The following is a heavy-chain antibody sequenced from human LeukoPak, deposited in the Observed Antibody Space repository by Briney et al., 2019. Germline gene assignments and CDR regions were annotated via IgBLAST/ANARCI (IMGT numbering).Heavy chain of an antibody. Sequence: GGSLRLSCAASGFTFSSYRMNWVRQVPGKGLVWVSHINNDGSTTNYADSVKGRFTISRDNAKNTLYLQMNSLRVEDTVVYYCARGGPYNYGRPNDYWGQGTLVTVSS. CDR3: ARGGPYNYGRPNDY. J-gene: IGHJ4*02. D-gene: IGHD5-18*01. CDR2: INNDGSTT. CDR1: GFTFSSYR. V-gene: IGHV3-74*01.